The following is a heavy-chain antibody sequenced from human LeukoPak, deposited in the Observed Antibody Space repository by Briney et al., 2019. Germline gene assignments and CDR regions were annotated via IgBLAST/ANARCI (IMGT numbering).Heavy chain of an antibody. CDR3: ASRLGYCSSTSCYNWFDP. D-gene: IGHD2-2*01. CDR1: GGSISSSSYY. V-gene: IGHV4-39*01. J-gene: IGHJ5*02. Sequence: TSETLSLTRTVSGGSISSSSYYRGWIRQPPGKGLEWIGSIYYSGSTYYNPSLKSRVTISVDTSKNQFSLKLSSVTAADTAVYYCASRLGYCSSTSCYNWFDPWGQGTLVTVSS. CDR2: IYYSGST.